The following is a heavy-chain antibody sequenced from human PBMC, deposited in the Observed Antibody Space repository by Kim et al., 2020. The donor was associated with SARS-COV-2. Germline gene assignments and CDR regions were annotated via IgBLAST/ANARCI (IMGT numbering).Heavy chain of an antibody. CDR3: AKPDCSGGSCYSFSGYF. D-gene: IGHD2-15*01. CDR1: GFTFSSYG. CDR2: ISYDGSNK. J-gene: IGHJ4*01. V-gene: IGHV3-30*18. Sequence: GGSLRLSCAASGFTFSSYGMHWVRQAPGKGLEWVAVISYDGSNKYYADSVKGRFTISRDNSKNTLYLQMNSLRAEDTAVYYCAKPDCSGGSCYSFSGYF.